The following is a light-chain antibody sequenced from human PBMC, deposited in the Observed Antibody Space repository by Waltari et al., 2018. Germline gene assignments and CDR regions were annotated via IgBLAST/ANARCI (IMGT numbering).Light chain of an antibody. CDR1: QSVSRA. V-gene: IGKV3-20*01. CDR2: GAS. Sequence: EIVLTQSPGTLSLSPGERVTLSCRASQSVSRALAWYQQKPGQAPRLLIYGASNRATGIPDRFSGSGSGTDFSLTIRRLEPEDFAVYYCQHYVRLPVTFGQGTKVVIK. J-gene: IGKJ1*01. CDR3: QHYVRLPVT.